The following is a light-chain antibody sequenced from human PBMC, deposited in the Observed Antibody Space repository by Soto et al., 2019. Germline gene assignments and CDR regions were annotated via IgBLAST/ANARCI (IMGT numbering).Light chain of an antibody. CDR2: DAS. CDR3: QQHSNWPLT. V-gene: IGKV3-11*01. CDR1: QSVNNY. Sequence: EIVLTQSPATLSLSPGERGTLSCRASQSVNNYLAWYQQKPGQAPRLLIYDASNRATGIPARFSGSGSGTDFTLTISSLEPEEFAIYYCQQHSNWPLTFGGGTKVEIK. J-gene: IGKJ4*01.